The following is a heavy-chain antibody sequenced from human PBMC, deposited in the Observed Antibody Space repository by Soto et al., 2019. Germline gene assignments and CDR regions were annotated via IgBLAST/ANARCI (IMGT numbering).Heavy chain of an antibody. J-gene: IGHJ6*02. V-gene: IGHV3-11*05. CDR3: ALGYYYDSSGSYSPYYYYGMDV. D-gene: IGHD3-22*01. CDR2: ISSSSSYT. Sequence: QVQLVESGGGLVKPGGSLRLSCAASGFTFSDYYMSWIRQAPGKGLEWVSYISSSSSYTNYADSVKGRFTISRDNAKNSLSLQMNSLRAEDTAVYYCALGYYYDSSGSYSPYYYYGMDVWGQGTTVTVSS. CDR1: GFTFSDYY.